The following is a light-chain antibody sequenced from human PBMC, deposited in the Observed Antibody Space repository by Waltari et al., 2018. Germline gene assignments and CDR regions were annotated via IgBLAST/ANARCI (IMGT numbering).Light chain of an antibody. V-gene: IGLV1-51*02. CDR1: ISKIRNNY. CDR3: GTWNSSLSGAV. Sequence: QSVLTQPPSVSAAPGARVTISCSGGISKIRNNYVSWYRQFPGTAPKLLINENTERPSGIPGRFSCAESGTSATLDITGLQAGDEADYYCGTWNSSLSGAVFGGGTHLTVL. J-gene: IGLJ7*01. CDR2: ENT.